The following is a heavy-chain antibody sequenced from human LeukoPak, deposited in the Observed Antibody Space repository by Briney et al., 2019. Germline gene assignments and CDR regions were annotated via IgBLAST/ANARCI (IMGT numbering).Heavy chain of an antibody. J-gene: IGHJ4*02. CDR1: GGSFSGYY. V-gene: IGHV4-34*01. CDR3: ARGLDDYVWGGYRYSYDY. Sequence: SETLSLTCAVYGGSFSGYYWSWIRQPPGKGLEWIGEINHSGSTNYNPSLKSRVTISVDTSKNQFSLKLSSVTAADTAVYYCARGLDDYVWGGYRYSYDYWGQGTLVTVSS. CDR2: INHSGST. D-gene: IGHD3-16*02.